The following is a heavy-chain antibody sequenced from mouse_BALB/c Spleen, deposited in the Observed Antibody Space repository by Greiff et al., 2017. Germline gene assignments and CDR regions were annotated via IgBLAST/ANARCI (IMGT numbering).Heavy chain of an antibody. Sequence: EVQLVESGGGLVKPGGSLKLSCAASGFTFSDYYMYWVRQTPEKRLEWVATISDGGSYTYYPDSVKGRFTISRDNAKNNLYLQMSSLKSEDTAMYYCARDGNYWYFDVGGAGTTVTVSS. CDR3: ARDGNYWYFDV. J-gene: IGHJ1*01. V-gene: IGHV5-4*02. CDR2: ISDGGSYT. CDR1: GFTFSDYY. D-gene: IGHD2-1*01.